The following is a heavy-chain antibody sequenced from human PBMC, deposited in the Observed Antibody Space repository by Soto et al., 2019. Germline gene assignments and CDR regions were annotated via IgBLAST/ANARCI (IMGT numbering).Heavy chain of an antibody. CDR3: ARRDRVVVTAYFDY. CDR1: GGTFSSYA. Sequence: QVQLVQSGAEVKKPGSSVKVSCKASGGTFSSYAISWVRQAPGQGLEWMGGIIPIFGTANYAQKFQGRVTITADESTSTAYMELSSLRSEDTAVYYCARRDRVVVTAYFDYWGQGTLVTVSS. D-gene: IGHD2-21*02. CDR2: IIPIFGTA. J-gene: IGHJ4*02. V-gene: IGHV1-69*12.